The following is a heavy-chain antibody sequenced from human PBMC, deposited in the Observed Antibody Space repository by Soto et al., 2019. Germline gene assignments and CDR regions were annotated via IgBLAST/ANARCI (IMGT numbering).Heavy chain of an antibody. J-gene: IGHJ3*01. V-gene: IGHV1-3*01. Sequence: ASVKVSCKASGYTFTSFAMHWVRQAPGQRLEWMGWINAGNGHTSYSQKFQFIVTITRDTSAITVYMELIILRSEDTAVYYCARGPRDHFYYDSSYYARSYGAFNLWGQGTMVTVSS. CDR3: ARGPRDHFYYDSSYYARSYGAFNL. D-gene: IGHD3-22*01. CDR1: GYTFTSFA. CDR2: INAGNGHT.